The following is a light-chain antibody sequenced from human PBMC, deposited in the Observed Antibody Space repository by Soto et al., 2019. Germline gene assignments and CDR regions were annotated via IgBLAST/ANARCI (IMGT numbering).Light chain of an antibody. Sequence: EIVLTQSPGTLSLSPGERATLSCRASQSVSNNYLSLYQQKPGQAPRLLIYGASYRATGIPDRFSGSGSGTDFTLTISRLEPEDFAVYYCQQYGSSGTFGQGTKVDIK. J-gene: IGKJ1*01. V-gene: IGKV3-20*01. CDR3: QQYGSSGT. CDR1: QSVSNNY. CDR2: GAS.